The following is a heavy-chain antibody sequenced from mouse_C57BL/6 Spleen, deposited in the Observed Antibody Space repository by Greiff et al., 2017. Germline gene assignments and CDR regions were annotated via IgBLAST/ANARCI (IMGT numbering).Heavy chain of an antibody. V-gene: IGHV1-55*01. CDR1: GYTFTSYW. CDR3: ARGHFHYYGSSYWYFDV. CDR2: IYPGSGST. D-gene: IGHD1-1*01. J-gene: IGHJ1*03. Sequence: QVQLQQPGAELVKPGASVKMSCKASGYTFTSYWITWVKQRPGQGLEWIGDIYPGSGSTNYNEKFKSKATLTVDTSSSTAYMQLSSLTSEDSAVYYCARGHFHYYGSSYWYFDVWGTGTTVTVSS.